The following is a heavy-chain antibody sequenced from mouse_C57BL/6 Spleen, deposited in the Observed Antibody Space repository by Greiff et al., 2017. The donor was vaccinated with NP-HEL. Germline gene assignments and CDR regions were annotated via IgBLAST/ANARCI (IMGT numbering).Heavy chain of an antibody. CDR3: ASPSYYYGSSPWYFDV. Sequence: EVQGVESGGDLVKPGGSLKLSCAASGFTFSSYGMSWVRQTPDKRLEWVATISSGGSYTYYPDSVKGRFTISRDNAKNTLYLQMSSLKSEDTAMYYCASPSYYYGSSPWYFDVWGTGTTVTVSS. V-gene: IGHV5-6*01. CDR1: GFTFSSYG. CDR2: ISSGGSYT. D-gene: IGHD1-1*01. J-gene: IGHJ1*03.